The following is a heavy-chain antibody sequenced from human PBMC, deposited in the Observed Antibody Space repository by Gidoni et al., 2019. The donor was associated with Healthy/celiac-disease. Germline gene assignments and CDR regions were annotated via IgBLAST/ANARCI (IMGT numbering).Heavy chain of an antibody. D-gene: IGHD3-9*01. CDR2: ISWNSGSI. J-gene: IGHJ6*02. V-gene: IGHV3-9*01. Sequence: EVQLVEPGGGLVQPGRSLRLSCPAFGFTLGDLDMHWLRQPPGKGLGWVSGISWNSGSIGYADSVKGRFTISRDNAKNSLYLQMNSLRAEDTALYYCAKATQPHDILTGYQRPYYYYGMDVWGQGTTVTVSS. CDR3: AKATQPHDILTGYQRPYYYYGMDV. CDR1: GFTLGDLD.